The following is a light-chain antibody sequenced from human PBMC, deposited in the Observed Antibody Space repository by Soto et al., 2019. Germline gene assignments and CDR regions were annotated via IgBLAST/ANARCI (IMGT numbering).Light chain of an antibody. CDR1: QTISTW. V-gene: IGKV1-5*03. CDR3: QQYNSYPWT. CDR2: KAS. J-gene: IGKJ1*01. Sequence: IQMTQSPSTLSASVGDRVTFTCRASQTISTWLAWYQQKPGEAPKLLIYKASTLEVGVPSRFSASGSGTEFTLTLNTLQPAEFATYYCQQYNSYPWTFGQGTKV.